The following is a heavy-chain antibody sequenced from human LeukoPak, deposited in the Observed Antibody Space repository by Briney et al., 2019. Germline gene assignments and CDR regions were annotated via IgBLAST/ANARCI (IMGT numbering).Heavy chain of an antibody. J-gene: IGHJ4*02. V-gene: IGHV3-7*01. Sequence: GGSLRLSCAASGFTLSSYWMSWVRQAPGKGLEWVANIKQDGSEKYYVDSVKGRFTISRDNAKNSPYLQMNSLRAEDTAVYYCAKSSGARGGDDYWGQGTLDTVSS. CDR1: GFTLSSYW. D-gene: IGHD3-10*01. CDR3: AKSSGARGGDDY. CDR2: IKQDGSEK.